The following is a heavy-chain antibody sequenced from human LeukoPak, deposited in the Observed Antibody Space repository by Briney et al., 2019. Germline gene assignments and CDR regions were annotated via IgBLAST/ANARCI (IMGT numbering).Heavy chain of an antibody. D-gene: IGHD6-19*01. V-gene: IGHV3-53*01. Sequence: GGSLRLFCAASGFTVSNNYMSWVRQAPGKGPEWVSVIYTGDSTYYAHSVKGRFTTSRDNSQTTLYLQMNSLRAEPTAVYYCARGYSSGKGNAFDIRGQGTMVTVSS. J-gene: IGHJ3*02. CDR3: ARGYSSGKGNAFDI. CDR2: IYTGDST. CDR1: GFTVSNNY.